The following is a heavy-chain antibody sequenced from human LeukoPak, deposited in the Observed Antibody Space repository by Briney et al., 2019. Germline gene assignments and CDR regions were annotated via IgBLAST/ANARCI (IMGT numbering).Heavy chain of an antibody. D-gene: IGHD3-22*01. Sequence: SETLSLTCTVSGGSISSYYWSWIRQPPGKGLDWIGYIYFSGSTNYNPSLKSRVTISVDTSKNQFSLKLSSVTAADTAVYYCARAYYETLFDYWGQGTLVTVSS. V-gene: IGHV4-59*01. CDR2: IYFSGST. CDR3: ARAYYETLFDY. CDR1: GGSISSYY. J-gene: IGHJ4*02.